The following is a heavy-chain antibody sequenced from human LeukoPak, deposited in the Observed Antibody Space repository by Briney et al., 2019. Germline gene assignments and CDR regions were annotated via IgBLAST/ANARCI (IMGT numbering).Heavy chain of an antibody. CDR2: INPSGGST. V-gene: IGHV1-46*01. D-gene: IGHD3-22*01. J-gene: IGHJ4*02. CDR3: ARAPSTAYDSSGYYAPLFDY. CDR1: GYTFTGYY. Sequence: ASVKVSCKASGYTFTGYYMHWVRQAPGQGLEWMGIINPSGGSTSYAQKFQGRVTMTRDTSTSTVYMELSSLRSEDTAVYYCARAPSTAYDSSGYYAPLFDYWGQGTLVTVSS.